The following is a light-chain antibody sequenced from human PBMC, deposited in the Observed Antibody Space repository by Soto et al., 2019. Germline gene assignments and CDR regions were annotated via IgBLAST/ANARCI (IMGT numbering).Light chain of an antibody. CDR1: SSDVGGYNY. CDR2: DVS. Sequence: QSALTQPASVSGSPGQSITISCTGTSSDVGGYNYVSWYQQHPGKAPKLMIYDVSNRPSGVSNRFPGSKSGNTASLTISGLHAEDEADYYCSSFTSSTTPVFGGGTQLTVL. J-gene: IGLJ2*01. CDR3: SSFTSSTTPV. V-gene: IGLV2-14*01.